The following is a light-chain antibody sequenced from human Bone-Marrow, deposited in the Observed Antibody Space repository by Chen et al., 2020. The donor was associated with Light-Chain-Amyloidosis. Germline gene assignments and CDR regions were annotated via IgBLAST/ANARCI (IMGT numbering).Light chain of an antibody. CDR1: QDISSS. Sequence: DIQMTQSPSSLSASVGDRVTITCQASQDISSSLNWYQQKQGEAPKLLIYDTSILETGVPSRFRGSGSGTHFTFTISSLHSEDFATYYCQQCDNIPYTFGQGTKLEIK. J-gene: IGKJ2*01. V-gene: IGKV1-33*01. CDR2: DTS. CDR3: QQCDNIPYT.